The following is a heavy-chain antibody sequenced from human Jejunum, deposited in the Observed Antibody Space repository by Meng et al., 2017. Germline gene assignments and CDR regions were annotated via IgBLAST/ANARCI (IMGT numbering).Heavy chain of an antibody. CDR3: ARGHWELNY. J-gene: IGHJ4*02. CDR1: GFTFSNHY. Sequence: QVQLVESGGGLVKPGGSLRLSCAASGFTFSNHYMTRIRQAPGKGPEWVAYISTGATTIYYADSLKGRFTISRDDSKSSVYLQMNSLRDDDTAVYFCARGHWELNYWGQGTLVTVSS. CDR2: ISTGATTI. D-gene: IGHD7-27*01. V-gene: IGHV3-11*01.